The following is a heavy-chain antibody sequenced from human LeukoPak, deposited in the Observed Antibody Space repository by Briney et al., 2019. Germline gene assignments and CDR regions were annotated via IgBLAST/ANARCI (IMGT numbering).Heavy chain of an antibody. Sequence: PGGSLRLSCAASGFTFSSYSMNWVRQAPGKGLEWVSAISGSGGSTYYADSVKGRFTISRDNSKNTLYLQMNSLRAEDTAVYYCAKDRRVAALSAFDYWGQGTLVTVSS. D-gene: IGHD6-19*01. CDR3: AKDRRVAALSAFDY. V-gene: IGHV3-23*01. CDR1: GFTFSSYS. CDR2: ISGSGGST. J-gene: IGHJ4*02.